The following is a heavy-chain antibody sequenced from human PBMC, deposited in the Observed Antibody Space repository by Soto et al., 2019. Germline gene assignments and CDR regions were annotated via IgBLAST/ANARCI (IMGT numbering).Heavy chain of an antibody. Sequence: GASLKISCKGSGYSFTSYWIGWVRQMPGKGLEWMGIIYPGDSDTRYSPSFQGQVTISADKSISTAYLQWSSLKASDTAMYYCARRSYSSGWLYGMDVWGQGTTVTVSS. J-gene: IGHJ6*02. CDR2: IYPGDSDT. D-gene: IGHD6-19*01. V-gene: IGHV5-51*01. CDR1: GYSFTSYW. CDR3: ARRSYSSGWLYGMDV.